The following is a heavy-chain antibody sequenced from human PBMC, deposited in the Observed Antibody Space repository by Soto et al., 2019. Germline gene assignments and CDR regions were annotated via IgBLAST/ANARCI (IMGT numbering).Heavy chain of an antibody. V-gene: IGHV3-15*05. J-gene: IGHJ5*02. CDR3: ITVIQKGKWELGP. CDR1: GFTFSDAW. Sequence: PGGSLRLSCAASGFTFSDAWMSWVRQAPGKGLEWVGRIKSKTDGGTAGYAGPVKGRFTISRDDSKRTLYVQMNSLKTEDTAIYYFITVIQKGKWELGPWGPGTLVTVSS. D-gene: IGHD1-26*01. CDR2: IKSKTDGGTA.